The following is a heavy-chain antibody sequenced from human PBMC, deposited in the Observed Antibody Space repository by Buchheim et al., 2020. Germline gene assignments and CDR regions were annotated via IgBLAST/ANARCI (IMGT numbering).Heavy chain of an antibody. CDR2: ISFDGSNK. D-gene: IGHD5-18*01. V-gene: IGHV3-30*03. J-gene: IGHJ3*02. CDR1: GFTFSSYD. Sequence: QVQLMESGGGVVQPGRSLRLSCAASGFTFSSYDMHWVRQAPGKGLEWVATISFDGSNKYYADSGKGRFTISRDNSKNTLFLQLNSLRGEDTALYYCATKGGYSYGDDAFDIWGQGT. CDR3: ATKGGYSYGDDAFDI.